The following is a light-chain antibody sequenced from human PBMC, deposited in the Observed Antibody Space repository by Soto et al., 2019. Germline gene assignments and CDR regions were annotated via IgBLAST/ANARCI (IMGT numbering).Light chain of an antibody. V-gene: IGKV1-5*01. Sequence: DIQLSQSPSTLTASVGARVTITCPASQSLSRWLAWYQQKPGKAPKILISDASILENGVTSRFSGTGSGTEFTLTTSNLQPDDFATYFCQQYNSFSLITFGQGTRLEIK. CDR1: QSLSRW. J-gene: IGKJ5*01. CDR2: DAS. CDR3: QQYNSFSLIT.